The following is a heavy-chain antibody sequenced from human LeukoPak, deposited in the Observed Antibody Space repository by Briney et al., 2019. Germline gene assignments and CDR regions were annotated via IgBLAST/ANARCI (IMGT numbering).Heavy chain of an antibody. J-gene: IGHJ4*02. V-gene: IGHV1-46*01. D-gene: IGHD3-3*01. CDR2: INPSGGST. CDR3: ARERDIHYDFWSGYQGY. CDR1: GYTFTSYY. Sequence: ASAKVSCKASGYTFTSYYMHWVRQAPGQGLEWMGIINPSGGSTSYAQKFQGRVTMTRDTSTSTVYMELSSLRSEDTAVYYCARERDIHYDFWSGYQGYWGQGTLVTVSS.